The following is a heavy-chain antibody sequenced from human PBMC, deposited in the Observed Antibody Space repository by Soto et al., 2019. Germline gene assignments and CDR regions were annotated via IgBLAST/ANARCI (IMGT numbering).Heavy chain of an antibody. Sequence: GGSLRLSCAASGFTFSSYGMHWVRQAPGKGLEWVAVISYDGSNKYYADSVKGRFTISRDNSKNTLYLQMNSLRAEDTAVYYCAKGPYYYDSSGYYPWYWGQGTLVTVSS. J-gene: IGHJ4*02. CDR2: ISYDGSNK. V-gene: IGHV3-30*18. CDR3: AKGPYYYDSSGYYPWY. D-gene: IGHD3-22*01. CDR1: GFTFSSYG.